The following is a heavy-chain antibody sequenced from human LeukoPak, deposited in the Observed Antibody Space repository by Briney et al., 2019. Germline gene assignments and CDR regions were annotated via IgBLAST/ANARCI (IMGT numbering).Heavy chain of an antibody. CDR3: AGHMCSSTSCYFVDI. V-gene: IGHV4-59*08. D-gene: IGHD2-2*01. CDR2: IYYSGST. CDR1: GGSISSYY. J-gene: IGHJ3*02. Sequence: SETLSLTCTVSGGSISSYYWSWIRQPPGKGLEWIGYIYYSGSTNYNPSLKSRVTISVDTSKNQFSLKLSSVTAADTAVYYCAGHMCSSTSCYFVDIWGQGTMVTVSS.